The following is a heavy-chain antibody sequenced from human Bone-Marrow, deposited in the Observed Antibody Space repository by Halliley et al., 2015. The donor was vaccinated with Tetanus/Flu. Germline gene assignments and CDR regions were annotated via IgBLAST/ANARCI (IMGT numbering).Heavy chain of an antibody. V-gene: IGHV3-64D*08. J-gene: IGHJ4*02. CDR3: VKDRSTTASGVVNPPD. CDR2: ISSHGGST. CDR1: GFPFSSYA. Sequence: SLRLSCSASGFPFSSYAMHWVRQAPGKGLEYISAISSHGGSTYNADSVKGRFIVSRDNSKSIVSLLMTSLRVEDTAVYYCVKDRSTTASGVVNPPDWGQGTLVTVSS. D-gene: IGHD3-3*01.